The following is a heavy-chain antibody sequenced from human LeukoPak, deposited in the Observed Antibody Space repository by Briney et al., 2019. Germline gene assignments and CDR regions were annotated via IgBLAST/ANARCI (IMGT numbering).Heavy chain of an antibody. CDR2: INDSGST. CDR1: GGSISSTTW. J-gene: IGHJ4*02. Sequence: SGTLSLTCAVSGGSISSTTWWSWVRQPPGKGLEWIGEINDSGSTYYNPSLKSRVIMSVDRSDNQFSLKLSSVTAADTAVYYCALGYNDIWERWGQGTLVTVSS. V-gene: IGHV4-4*02. D-gene: IGHD5-24*01. CDR3: ALGYNDIWER.